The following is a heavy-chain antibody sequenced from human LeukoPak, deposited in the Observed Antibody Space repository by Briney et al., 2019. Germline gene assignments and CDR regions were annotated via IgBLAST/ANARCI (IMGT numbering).Heavy chain of an antibody. J-gene: IGHJ2*01. D-gene: IGHD3-9*01. CDR2: INPNSGGT. V-gene: IGHV1-2*02. CDR1: GYTFTGYY. Sequence: ASVKVSCKASGYTFTGYYMHWVRQAPGQGLEWMGWINPNSGGTNYAQKFQGRVTVTRDTSISTAYMELSRLRSDDTAVYYCARDRSLYDILTGYPHYWYFDLWGRGTLVTVSS. CDR3: ARDRSLYDILTGYPHYWYFDL.